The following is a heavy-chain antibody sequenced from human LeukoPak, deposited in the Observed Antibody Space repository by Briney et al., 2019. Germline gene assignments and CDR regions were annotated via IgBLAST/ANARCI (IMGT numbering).Heavy chain of an antibody. CDR2: IYYSGST. J-gene: IGHJ3*02. CDR3: ARHEKPRDAFDI. CDR1: GGSISSYY. V-gene: IGHV4-59*08. Sequence: SETLSLTCTVAGGSISSYYWSWIRQPPGKGLEWIGYIYYSGSTNYNPSLKSRVTISVDTSKNQFSLKLSSVTAADTAVYYCARHEKPRDAFDIWGQGTMVTVSS.